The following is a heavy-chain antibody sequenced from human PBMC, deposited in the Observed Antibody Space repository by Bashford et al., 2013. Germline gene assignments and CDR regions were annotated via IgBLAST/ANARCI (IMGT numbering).Heavy chain of an antibody. D-gene: IGHD4-23*01. CDR3: ARDHYGGSNWYFDL. J-gene: IGHJ2*01. Sequence: VRQAPGKGLEWVSSISSSSSYIYYSDSVKGRFTISRDNAENSLYLQMNSLRAEDTALYYCARDHYGGSNWYFDLWGRGTLVTVSS. V-gene: IGHV3-21*01. CDR2: ISSSSSYI.